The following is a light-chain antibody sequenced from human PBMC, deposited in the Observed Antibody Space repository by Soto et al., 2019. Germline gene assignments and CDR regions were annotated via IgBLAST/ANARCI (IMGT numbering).Light chain of an antibody. CDR2: RAS. V-gene: IGKV1-5*03. CDR3: QQSYSTLIT. J-gene: IGKJ5*01. CDR1: QSIDRW. Sequence: DIQMTQSPSTLSASVGDRVTLTCRASQSIDRWLAWYQQKPGKAPKLLIYRASGLESGVPSRFSGSGSGTDFTLTISSLQPEDFATYYCQQSYSTLITFGQGTRLEIK.